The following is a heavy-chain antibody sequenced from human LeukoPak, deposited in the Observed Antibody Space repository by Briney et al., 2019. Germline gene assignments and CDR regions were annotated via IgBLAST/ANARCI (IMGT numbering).Heavy chain of an antibody. Sequence: SVKVSCKASGGTFSSYAISWVRQAPGQGLEWMGGIIPIFGTANYAQKFQGRVTITTDESTSTAYMELSSLRSEDTAVYYCARSPISGVVIYTRFDYWGQGTLVTVSS. CDR1: GGTFSSYA. D-gene: IGHD3-3*01. V-gene: IGHV1-69*05. CDR2: IIPIFGTA. J-gene: IGHJ4*02. CDR3: ARSPISGVVIYTRFDY.